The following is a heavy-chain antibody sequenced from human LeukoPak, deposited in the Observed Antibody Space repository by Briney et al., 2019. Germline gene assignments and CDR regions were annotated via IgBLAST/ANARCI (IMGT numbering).Heavy chain of an antibody. CDR1: GLTFRSYW. CDR2: INQDGSEK. V-gene: IGHV3-7*01. D-gene: IGHD5-24*01. J-gene: IGHJ4*02. CDR3: ARERDGRFFDY. Sequence: GGSLRLSCAVSGLTFRSYWMSWVRQAPGKGLEWVANINQDGSEKYFVDSVKGRFPISRDNAKNSLHLQMNTLRAEDTAVYYCARERDGRFFDYLGQGTLVTVSS.